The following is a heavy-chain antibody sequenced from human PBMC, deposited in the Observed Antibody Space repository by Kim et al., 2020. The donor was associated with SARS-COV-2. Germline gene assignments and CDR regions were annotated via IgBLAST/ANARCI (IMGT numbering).Heavy chain of an antibody. Sequence: ASVKVSCKASGYTFTSYGISWVRQAPGQGLEWMGWISAYNGNTNYAQKLQGRVTMTTDTSTSTAYMELRSLRSDDTAVYYCARGEYSSGWYYQEAFDYWGQGTLVTVSS. CDR1: GYTFTSYG. CDR3: ARGEYSSGWYYQEAFDY. D-gene: IGHD6-19*01. V-gene: IGHV1-18*04. CDR2: ISAYNGNT. J-gene: IGHJ4*02.